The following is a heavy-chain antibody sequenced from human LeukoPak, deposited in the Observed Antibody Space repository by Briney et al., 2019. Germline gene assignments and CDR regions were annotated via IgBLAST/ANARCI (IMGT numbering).Heavy chain of an antibody. J-gene: IGHJ6*02. CDR3: ARSSGGYYGMDV. CDR2: IYYSGST. Sequence: SETLSLTCTVSGGSISSSSYYWGWIRQPPGKGLEWIGSIYYSGSTYYNPSLKSRVTISVDTSKNQFSLKLSSVTAADTAVYYCARSSGGYYGMDVWGQGTTVTVS. D-gene: IGHD3-10*01. CDR1: GGSISSSSYY. V-gene: IGHV4-39*01.